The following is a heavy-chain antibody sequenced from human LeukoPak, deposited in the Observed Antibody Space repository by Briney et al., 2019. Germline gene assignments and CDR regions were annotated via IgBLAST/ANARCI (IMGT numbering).Heavy chain of an antibody. CDR1: GFTFSTYV. CDR3: GRYYVMDV. J-gene: IGHJ6*02. Sequence: GRSLRLSRAASGFTFSTYVMNWVRQAPGKGLEWVSSISDSGGSTYYADSVKGRFTISRDNSKNTLYLQMNSLRAEDTAVYYCGRYYVMDVWGQGTSVTVSS. V-gene: IGHV3-23*01. CDR2: ISDSGGST.